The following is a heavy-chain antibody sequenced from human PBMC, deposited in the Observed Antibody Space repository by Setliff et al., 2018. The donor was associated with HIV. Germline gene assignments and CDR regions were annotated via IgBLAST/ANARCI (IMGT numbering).Heavy chain of an antibody. D-gene: IGHD1-26*01. CDR1: GYTFTAYY. Sequence: ASVKVSCKTSGYTFTAYYIYWVRQAPGHGLELMGRIHPNTGSTNYLQEFQGRVTITRDTSMSTVYMALTGLTSDDKAVYYCAKQGYSDSLYAFDVWGQGTMVTVSS. V-gene: IGHV1-2*06. J-gene: IGHJ3*01. CDR3: AKQGYSDSLYAFDV. CDR2: IHPNTGST.